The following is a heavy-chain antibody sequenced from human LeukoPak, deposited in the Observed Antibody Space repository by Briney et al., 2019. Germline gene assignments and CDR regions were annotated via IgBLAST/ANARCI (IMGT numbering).Heavy chain of an antibody. Sequence: GASVKVSCKASGYTFVDYYMHWVQQVPGKGLKWVGRVDPDDGETKYAEKFRGRVTITTDTSIGTAYMELRSLRSEDTAVYYCATLGIEYSSTSRLKDFDYWGQGTLVTVSS. D-gene: IGHD6-19*01. CDR2: VDPDDGET. CDR3: ATLGIEYSSTSRLKDFDY. J-gene: IGHJ4*02. CDR1: GYTFVDYY. V-gene: IGHV1-69-2*01.